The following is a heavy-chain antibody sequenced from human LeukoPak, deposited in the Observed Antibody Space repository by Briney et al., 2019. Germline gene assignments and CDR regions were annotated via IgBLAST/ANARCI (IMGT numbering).Heavy chain of an antibody. D-gene: IGHD3-22*01. Sequence: GGSLRLSCAASGFTFSNYNMNWVRQAPGKGLEWVSYISTSTTTIYYGDSVKGRFTISRDNAKNSLYLQMNSLGAEDTAVYYCVRDYYDSSGYYSGAYWGQGTLVTVSS. CDR2: ISTSTTTI. J-gene: IGHJ4*02. CDR1: GFTFSNYN. CDR3: VRDYYDSSGYYSGAY. V-gene: IGHV3-48*01.